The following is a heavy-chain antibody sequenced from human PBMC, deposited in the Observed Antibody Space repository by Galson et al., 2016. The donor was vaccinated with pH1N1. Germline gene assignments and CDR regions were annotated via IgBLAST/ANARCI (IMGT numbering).Heavy chain of an antibody. CDR3: ARDLGRLRDN. V-gene: IGHV1-46*03. CDR2: IDPSGGGT. CDR1: GYTFTNYY. J-gene: IGHJ4*02. D-gene: IGHD1-26*01. Sequence: SVKVSCKASGYTFTNYYFHWVRQAPGQGLDWMGVIDPSGGGTTYSQKFQSRVTMTRGTSTNTVYMELSSLKSDDTAVYYCARDLGRLRDNWGQGTLVTVSS.